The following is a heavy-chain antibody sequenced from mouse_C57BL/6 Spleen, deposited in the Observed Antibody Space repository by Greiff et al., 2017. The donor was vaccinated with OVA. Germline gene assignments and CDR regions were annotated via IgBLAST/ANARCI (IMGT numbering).Heavy chain of an antibody. J-gene: IGHJ1*03. V-gene: IGHV5-9*01. D-gene: IGHD1-1*01. CDR3: ARNNYYGWYFDV. CDR2: ISGGGGNT. CDR1: GFTFSSYT. Sequence: DVMLVESGGGLVKPGGSLKLSCAASGFTFSSYTMSWVRQTPEKRLEWVATISGGGGNTYYPDSVKGRFTISRDNAKNTLYLQMSSLRSEDTALYYCARNNYYGWYFDVWGTGTTVTVSS.